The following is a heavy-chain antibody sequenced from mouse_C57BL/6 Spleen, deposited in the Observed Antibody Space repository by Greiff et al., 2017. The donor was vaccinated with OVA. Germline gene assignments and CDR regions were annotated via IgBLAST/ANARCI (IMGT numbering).Heavy chain of an antibody. D-gene: IGHD4-1*01. V-gene: IGHV1-54*01. Sequence: QVQLQQSGAELVRPGTSVKVSCKASGYAFTNYLIEWVKQRPGQGLEWIGVINPGSGGTNYNEKFKGKATLTADKSSSTAYMQLSSLTSEDSAVYFCARGGLTGTDFDYWGQGTTLTVSS. CDR1: GYAFTNYL. J-gene: IGHJ2*01. CDR2: INPGSGGT. CDR3: ARGGLTGTDFDY.